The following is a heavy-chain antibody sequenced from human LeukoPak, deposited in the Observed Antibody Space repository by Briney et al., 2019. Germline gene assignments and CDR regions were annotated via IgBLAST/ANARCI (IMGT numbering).Heavy chain of an antibody. D-gene: IGHD4-17*01. V-gene: IGHV4-59*01. CDR3: ARAPPYGDHYGMDV. Sequence: SETLSLTCTVSGGSISGYSWTWIRQPPGKGLEWIGYIYYSGSTNYNPSLKSRVTISVDTSKNQFSLRLSSVTAADTAVYYCARAPPYGDHYGMDVWGQGTTVTVSS. CDR2: IYYSGST. CDR1: GGSISGYS. J-gene: IGHJ6*02.